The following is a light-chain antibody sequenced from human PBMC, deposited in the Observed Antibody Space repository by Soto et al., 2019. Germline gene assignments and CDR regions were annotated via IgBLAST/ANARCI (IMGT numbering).Light chain of an antibody. V-gene: IGLV2-8*01. CDR2: EVY. Sequence: QSAPTQPPSASGSPGQSVTFSCTGTSSDVGGYNYVSWYQQYPGKAPKLMIYEVYKRPSGVPDRFSCSKSGNTASLTVSGLPPEDEADYCCSAYAGSSTGVFGGGTKLTVL. CDR1: SSDVGGYNY. CDR3: SAYAGSSTGV. J-gene: IGLJ2*01.